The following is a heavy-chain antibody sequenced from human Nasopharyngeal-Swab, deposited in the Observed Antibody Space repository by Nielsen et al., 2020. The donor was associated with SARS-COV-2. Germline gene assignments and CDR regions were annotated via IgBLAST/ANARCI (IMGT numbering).Heavy chain of an antibody. V-gene: IGHV1-18*01. D-gene: IGHD3-16*01. CDR1: GYTFVSHG. J-gene: IGHJ6*02. CDR2: INTYNGDT. CDR3: ARDRGIQVWGYYYGLDV. Sequence: ASVKVSCKASGYTFVSHGISWVRQAPGQGLEWMVGINTYNGDTSYAEKFQGRVTITTDTSASSAFLELRSLRSDDTALYYCARDRGIQVWGYYYGLDVWGQGTTVTVSS.